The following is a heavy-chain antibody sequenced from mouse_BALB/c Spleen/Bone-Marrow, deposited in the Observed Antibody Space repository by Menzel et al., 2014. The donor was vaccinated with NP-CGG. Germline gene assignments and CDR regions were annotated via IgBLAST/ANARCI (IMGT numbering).Heavy chain of an antibody. CDR1: GFSLTGYG. D-gene: IGHD2-4*01. Sequence: VNLVESGPGLVAPSQSLSITCTVSGFSLTGYGVNWVRQPPGKGLEWLGMIWGDGNTDYNSDLKSRLSISKDNSKSQVFLKMNSLQTDDTARYYCARVYYDYDWWYFDVWGAGTTVTVSS. CDR3: ARVYYDYDWWYFDV. CDR2: IWGDGNT. J-gene: IGHJ1*01. V-gene: IGHV2-6-7*01.